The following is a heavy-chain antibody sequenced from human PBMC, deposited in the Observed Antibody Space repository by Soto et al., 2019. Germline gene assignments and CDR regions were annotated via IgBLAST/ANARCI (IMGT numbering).Heavy chain of an antibody. D-gene: IGHD1-20*01. CDR2: FDPEDGET. CDR3: ATRLVNNWNLIDY. V-gene: IGHV1-24*01. J-gene: IGHJ4*02. Sequence: ASVKVSCKVSGYTLTELSMHLVRQAPGKGLEWVGGFDPEDGETIYAQKFQGRVTVTEDKSTDTAYMELSSLRSEDTAVDYCATRLVNNWNLIDYWGQGTLVTVSS. CDR1: GYTLTELS.